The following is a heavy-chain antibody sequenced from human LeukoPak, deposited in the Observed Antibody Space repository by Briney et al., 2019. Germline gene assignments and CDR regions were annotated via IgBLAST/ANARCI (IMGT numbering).Heavy chain of an antibody. CDR2: ISGSGGST. CDR1: GFTFSSYA. J-gene: IGHJ4*02. CDR3: AKHTGSYYVLVYFDY. V-gene: IGHV3-23*01. Sequence: PGGSLRLSCAACGFTFSSYAMSWVRQAPGKGLEWVSAISGSGGSTYYADSVKGRFTISRDNSKNTLYLQMNSLRAEDTAVYYCAKHTGSYYVLVYFDYWGQGTLVTVYS. D-gene: IGHD1-26*01.